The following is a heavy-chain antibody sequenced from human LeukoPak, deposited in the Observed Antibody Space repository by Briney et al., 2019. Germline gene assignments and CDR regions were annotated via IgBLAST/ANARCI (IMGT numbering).Heavy chain of an antibody. V-gene: IGHV3-66*01. J-gene: IGHJ1*01. CDR2: IYSGGST. CDR1: EFSVGSNY. CDR3: AKEIYGDSTGGRFQH. D-gene: IGHD4-17*01. Sequence: GGSLRLSYAASEFSVGSNYMTWVRQAPGKGLEWVSLIYSGGSTYYADSVKGRFTISRDNSTNTLYLQMNSLRAEDTAVYYCAKEIYGDSTGGRFQHWGQGTLVTVSS.